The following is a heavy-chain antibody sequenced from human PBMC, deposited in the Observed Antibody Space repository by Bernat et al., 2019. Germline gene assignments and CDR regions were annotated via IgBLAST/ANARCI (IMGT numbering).Heavy chain of an antibody. V-gene: IGHV1-18*01. J-gene: IGHJ6*03. Sequence: QVQLVQSGAEVKKPGASVKVSCKASGYTFTSYGISWVRQAPGQGLEWMGWISAYNGNTNYAQKLQGRVTMTTDKSTSTAYMELRSLRSDDTAVYYCASLYSENYYYYYMDVWGKGTTVTVSS. CDR2: ISAYNGNT. CDR1: GYTFTSYG. D-gene: IGHD5-18*01. CDR3: ASLYSENYYYYYMDV.